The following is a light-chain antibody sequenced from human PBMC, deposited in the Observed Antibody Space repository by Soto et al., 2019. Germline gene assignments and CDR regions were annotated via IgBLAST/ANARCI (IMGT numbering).Light chain of an antibody. Sequence: QAVVTQEPSLTVSPGGTVTLTCGSSTGAVTNGHYPYWFQQKPGQAPRTLIYDTTNRHSWTPARFSGSLLGGKAALTLSGAQPEDEAEYYCLLSYNGPYVFGIGTKATVL. CDR3: LLSYNGPYV. CDR2: DTT. CDR1: TGAVTNGHY. V-gene: IGLV7-46*01. J-gene: IGLJ1*01.